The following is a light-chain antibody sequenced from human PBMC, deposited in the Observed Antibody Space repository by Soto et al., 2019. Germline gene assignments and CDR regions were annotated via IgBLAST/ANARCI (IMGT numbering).Light chain of an antibody. Sequence: EIVLTQSPATLSVSPGGRATLSCRASQNILYNLAWYQQKPGQDPRLLVYGASTRATDAPPRFRGSGSGTEFSLTISSLQSEDFATYFCQQYSSWPRTFGQGSRVEIK. J-gene: IGKJ1*01. CDR3: QQYSSWPRT. CDR2: GAS. CDR1: QNILYN. V-gene: IGKV3-15*01.